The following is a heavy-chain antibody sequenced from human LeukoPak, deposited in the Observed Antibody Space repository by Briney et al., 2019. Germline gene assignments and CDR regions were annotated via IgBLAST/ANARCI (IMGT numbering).Heavy chain of an antibody. CDR2: ISGSGGST. CDR3: AKSEQWLGDFDY. CDR1: GFTFSSYA. J-gene: IGHJ4*02. V-gene: IGHV3-23*01. Sequence: GGSLRLSCAASGFTFSSYAMSWVRQAPGKGLEWVSAISGSGGSTYYADSVKGRFTISRDSSKNTLYLQMNSLRAEDTAVYYCAKSEQWLGDFDYWGQGTLVTVSS. D-gene: IGHD6-19*01.